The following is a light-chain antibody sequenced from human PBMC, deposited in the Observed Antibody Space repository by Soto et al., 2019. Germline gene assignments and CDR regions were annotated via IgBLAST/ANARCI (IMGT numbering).Light chain of an antibody. J-gene: IGKJ1*01. CDR3: QQYGNSPWT. CDR2: GAS. Sequence: RVTLSYRASQTVDHAYVAWYQQRPGQAPSLLIYGASTRAADVPERFSGSGSGTDFTLTISRLEPEDSAVYYCQQYGNSPWTFGQGTKVEIK. V-gene: IGKV3-20*01. CDR1: QTVDHAY.